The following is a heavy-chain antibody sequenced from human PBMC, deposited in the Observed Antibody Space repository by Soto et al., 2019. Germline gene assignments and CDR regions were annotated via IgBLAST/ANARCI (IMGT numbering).Heavy chain of an antibody. CDR2: IYHSGST. D-gene: IGHD2-21*02. CDR1: GGSISSGGYS. Sequence: PSETLSLTCAVSGGSISSGGYSWSWIRQPPGKGLEWIGYIYHSGSTYYNPSLKSRVTISVDRSKNQFSLKLSSVTAADTAVYYCARATAIGYYFDYWGQGTLGTVSS. V-gene: IGHV4-30-2*01. J-gene: IGHJ4*02. CDR3: ARATAIGYYFDY.